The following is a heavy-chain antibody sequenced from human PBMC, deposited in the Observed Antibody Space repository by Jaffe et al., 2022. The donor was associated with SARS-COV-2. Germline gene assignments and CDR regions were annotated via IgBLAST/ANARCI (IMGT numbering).Heavy chain of an antibody. V-gene: IGHV3-23*04. CDR1: GFTFSTYA. Sequence: VQLVESGGASVQPGDSLRLSCAASGFTFSTYAMAWVRQAPGEGPEWVSGFSGTDGGTYYADSVKGRFFISRDTSKNTLYLQMNNLRGEDTATYYCAKMMSDYKFTARGCFEDWGLGTLVTVSA. CDR2: FSGTDGGT. D-gene: IGHD4-4*01. CDR3: AKMMSDYKFTARGCFED. J-gene: IGHJ4*02.